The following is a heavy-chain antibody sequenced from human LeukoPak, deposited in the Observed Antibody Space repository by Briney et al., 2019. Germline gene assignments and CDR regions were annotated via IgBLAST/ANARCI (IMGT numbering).Heavy chain of an antibody. CDR3: ARAWNGGYHDY. CDR2: LTPADGST. V-gene: IGHV1-46*01. J-gene: IGHJ4*02. Sequence: ASVKVSCKESEYTFTITKYYMHWVRQAPGQGLEWMGLLTPADGSTRYAQKFQGRVTMTRDTSTSTVYMELSSLRSEDTAVYYCARAWNGGYHDYWGQGTLVTVSS. D-gene: IGHD1-1*01. CDR1: EYTFTITKYY.